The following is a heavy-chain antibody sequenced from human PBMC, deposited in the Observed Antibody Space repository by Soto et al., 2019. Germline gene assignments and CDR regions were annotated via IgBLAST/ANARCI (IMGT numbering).Heavy chain of an antibody. V-gene: IGHV1-69*13. CDR3: AREYEQLEDYYYGMDV. J-gene: IGHJ6*02. Sequence: ASVKVSCKASGGTFSSYAISWVRQAPGQGLEWMGGIIPIFGTANYAQKFQGRVTITADESTSTAYMELSSLRSEDTAVYYCAREYEQLEDYYYGMDVWGQGTTVTVSS. D-gene: IGHD6-6*01. CDR2: IIPIFGTA. CDR1: GGTFSSYA.